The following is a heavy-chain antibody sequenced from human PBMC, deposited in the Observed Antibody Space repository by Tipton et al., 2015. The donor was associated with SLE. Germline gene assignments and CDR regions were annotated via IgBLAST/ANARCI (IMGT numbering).Heavy chain of an antibody. CDR2: ISGSGTNK. CDR3: ARDLSNAHKFNYFYGMDV. D-gene: IGHD1-1*01. Sequence: GSLRLSCAASGFSFSTYEMNWVRQAPGKGLEWVSYISGSGTNKYYADSVKGRFTISRDNAKNSLYLQMISLRAEDTAVYYCARDLSNAHKFNYFYGMDVWGQGTTFTVSS. J-gene: IGHJ6*02. V-gene: IGHV3-48*03. CDR1: GFSFSTYE.